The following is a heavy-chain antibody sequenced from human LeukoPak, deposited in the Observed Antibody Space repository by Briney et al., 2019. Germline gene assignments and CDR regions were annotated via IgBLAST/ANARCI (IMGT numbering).Heavy chain of an antibody. Sequence: PGRSLRLSCAASGFTFSSYGMHWVRQAPGKGLEWVSIIYGDGSTYYADSMKGRFTISRDNSKNTLYLQMNSLRVEDTAVYYCARVIVATNTFDAFDIWGQGTMITVSS. D-gene: IGHD5-12*01. J-gene: IGHJ3*02. CDR3: ARVIVATNTFDAFDI. V-gene: IGHV3-53*01. CDR1: GFTFSSYG. CDR2: IYGDGST.